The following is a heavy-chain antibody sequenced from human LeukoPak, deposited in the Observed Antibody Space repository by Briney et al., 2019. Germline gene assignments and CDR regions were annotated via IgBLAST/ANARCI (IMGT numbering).Heavy chain of an antibody. CDR2: VSDSGTSA. J-gene: IGHJ4*02. CDR1: GFTFRNYG. Sequence: GGSLRLSCAVSGFTFRNYGMSWGRQAPGKGLEWVSVVSDSGTSAYYADSVNGRLTISRDNSKNTLYLQMKSLRAEDTAIYYCAPDLRGAGWSLDYWGQGTLVTVSS. V-gene: IGHV3-23*01. D-gene: IGHD6-19*01. CDR3: APDLRGAGWSLDY.